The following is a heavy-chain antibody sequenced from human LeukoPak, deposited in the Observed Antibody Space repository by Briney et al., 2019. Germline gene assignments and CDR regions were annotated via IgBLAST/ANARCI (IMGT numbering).Heavy chain of an antibody. J-gene: IGHJ4*02. D-gene: IGHD1-1*01. CDR3: ASSPNWNDEVDY. V-gene: IGHV1-69*05. CDR1: GGTFSSYA. CDR2: IIPIFGTA. Sequence: ASVKVSCKASGGTFSSYAISWVRQAPGQGLEWTGRIIPIFGTANYAQKFQGRVTITTDESTSTAYMELSSLRSEDTAVYYCASSPNWNDEVDYWGQGTLVTVSS.